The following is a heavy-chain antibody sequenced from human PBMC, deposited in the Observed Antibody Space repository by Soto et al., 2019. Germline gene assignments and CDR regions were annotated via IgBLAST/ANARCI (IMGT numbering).Heavy chain of an antibody. CDR1: GGSISSSSYY. CDR2: IYYSGST. Sequence: QLQLQESGPGLVKPSETLSLTCTVSGGSISSSSYYWGWIRQPPGKGLEWIGSIYYSGSTYYNPYLKSRITISVDTSKNQFSLKLSSVTAADTAVYYCARHTRGVVVQAATNLFDYWGQGTLVTVSS. D-gene: IGHD2-2*01. CDR3: ARHTRGVVVQAATNLFDY. J-gene: IGHJ4*02. V-gene: IGHV4-39*01.